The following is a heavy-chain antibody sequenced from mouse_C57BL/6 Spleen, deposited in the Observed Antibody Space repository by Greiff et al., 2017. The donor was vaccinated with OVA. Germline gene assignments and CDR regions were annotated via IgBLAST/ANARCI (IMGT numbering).Heavy chain of an antibody. CDR3: ARWGAQALFAY. Sequence: DVKLVESGAELVKPGASVKLSCTASGFNINDYYMHWVKQRPEQGLEWIGRIDPEDGETKYAPKFQGKATITADTSSNTAYLQLSSLTSEDTAVYYCARWGAQALFAYWGQGTLVTVSA. CDR2: IDPEDGET. D-gene: IGHD3-2*02. CDR1: GFNINDYY. V-gene: IGHV14-2*01. J-gene: IGHJ3*01.